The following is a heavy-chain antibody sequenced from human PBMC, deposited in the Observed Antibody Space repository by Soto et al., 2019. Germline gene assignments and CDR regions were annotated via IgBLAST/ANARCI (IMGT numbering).Heavy chain of an antibody. J-gene: IGHJ3*02. CDR1: GFTFSSYA. CDR3: AKDSPYSASYKEDAFDI. V-gene: IGHV3-23*01. CDR2: ISGSGGST. Sequence: EVQLLESGGGLVQPGGSLRLSCAASGFTFSSYAMSWVRQAPGKGLEWVSAISGSGGSTYHADSVKGRFTISRDNYKNTLFLQMNSLRAEDTAVYYCAKDSPYSASYKEDAFDIWGQGTMVTVSS. D-gene: IGHD1-26*01.